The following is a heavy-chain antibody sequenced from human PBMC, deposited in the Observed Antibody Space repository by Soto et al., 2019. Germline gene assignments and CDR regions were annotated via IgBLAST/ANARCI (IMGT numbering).Heavy chain of an antibody. Sequence: QLQLQESGPGLVKPSETLSLTCTVSGGSISSSSYYWGWIRQPPGKGLEWIGCIYYSGSTYYNPSLKSRVTIPVDTSKNQFSLTLSSVTAADTAVYYCADKRTGGYPTAIGYWGQGTLVTVSS. D-gene: IGHD1-26*01. CDR3: ADKRTGGYPTAIGY. V-gene: IGHV4-39*01. CDR2: IYYSGST. J-gene: IGHJ4*02. CDR1: GGSISSSSYY.